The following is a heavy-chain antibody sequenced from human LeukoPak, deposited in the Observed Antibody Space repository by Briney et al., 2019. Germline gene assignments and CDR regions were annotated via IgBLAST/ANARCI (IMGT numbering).Heavy chain of an antibody. CDR1: GGSISSYY. CDR3: AGDYYYGSGKAFDI. J-gene: IGHJ3*02. Sequence: SETLSLTCTVSGGSISSYYWSWIRQPPGKGLEWIGYIYYSGSTNYNPSLKSRVTISVDTSKNQSSLKLSSVTAADTAVYYCAGDYYYGSGKAFDIWGQGTMVTVSS. D-gene: IGHD3-10*01. CDR2: IYYSGST. V-gene: IGHV4-59*01.